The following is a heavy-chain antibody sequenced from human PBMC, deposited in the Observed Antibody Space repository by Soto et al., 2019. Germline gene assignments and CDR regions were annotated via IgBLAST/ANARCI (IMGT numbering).Heavy chain of an antibody. CDR3: ARAPSGSYPEFDY. J-gene: IGHJ4*02. V-gene: IGHV3-30-3*01. CDR1: GFILSSYT. D-gene: IGHD1-26*01. Sequence: GGSLRLSCAASGFILSSYTMHWVRQAPGKGLEWVGVITYDGSNQYYADSVKGRFTISRDNSRNMLFLQMNSLRPDDTAVYYCARAPSGSYPEFDYWGQGTLVTVSS. CDR2: ITYDGSNQ.